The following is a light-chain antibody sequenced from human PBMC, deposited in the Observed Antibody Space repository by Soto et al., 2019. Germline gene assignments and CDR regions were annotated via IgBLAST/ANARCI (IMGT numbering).Light chain of an antibody. V-gene: IGKV1-39*01. CDR1: QSISSY. CDR3: QQTYSNPRT. Sequence: IQLTQSPSSLSASVGDKVTITCRASQSISSYLNWYQQIPGKAPKLLIYASSNLHTGVPSRFSGSASGTDFTLTISSLQPEDFATYYCQQTYSNPRTFGQGTKVDIK. J-gene: IGKJ1*01. CDR2: ASS.